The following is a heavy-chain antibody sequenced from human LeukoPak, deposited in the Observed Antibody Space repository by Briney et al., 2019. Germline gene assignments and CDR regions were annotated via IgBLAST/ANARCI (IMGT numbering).Heavy chain of an antibody. CDR1: GFTFSSYE. J-gene: IGHJ4*02. CDR3: ARESHITGTTAFDY. V-gene: IGHV3-48*03. Sequence: GGSLRLSCAASGFTFSSYEMNWVRQAPGKGLEWVSYISSSGSTIYYADSVKGRFTISRDNAKNSLYLQMNSLRAEDTAVYYCARESHITGTTAFDYWGQGTLVTVSS. CDR2: ISSSGSTI. D-gene: IGHD1-20*01.